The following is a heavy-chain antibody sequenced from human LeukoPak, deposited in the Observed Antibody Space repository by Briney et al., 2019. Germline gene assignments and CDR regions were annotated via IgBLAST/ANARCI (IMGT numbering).Heavy chain of an antibody. Sequence: GGSLRLSCAASGSTFSSYAMSWVRQAPGKGLEWVSAISGSGGSTYYADSVKGRFTISRDNSKNTLYLQMNSLRAEDTAVYYCARGGQQLVHGGWYFDYWGQGTLVTVSS. V-gene: IGHV3-23*01. CDR3: ARGGQQLVHGGWYFDY. CDR2: ISGSGGST. CDR1: GSTFSSYA. D-gene: IGHD6-13*01. J-gene: IGHJ4*02.